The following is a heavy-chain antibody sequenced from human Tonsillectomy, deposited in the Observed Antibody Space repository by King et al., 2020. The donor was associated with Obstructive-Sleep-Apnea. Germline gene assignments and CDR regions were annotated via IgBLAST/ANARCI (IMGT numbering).Heavy chain of an antibody. Sequence: VQLVESGGGLVQPWGSLRLSCAASGFTFSSYAMRWVRQAPGKGLEWVSAISVSGGSTYNGDSVKGRFTISRDTSKNTLYLQMNSLRAEDTAVYYCAKEHRITMIVVVITTLDDWGQGTLVTVSS. CDR3: AKEHRITMIVVVITTLDD. V-gene: IGHV3-23*04. J-gene: IGHJ4*02. CDR2: ISVSGGST. CDR1: GFTFSSYA. D-gene: IGHD3-22*01.